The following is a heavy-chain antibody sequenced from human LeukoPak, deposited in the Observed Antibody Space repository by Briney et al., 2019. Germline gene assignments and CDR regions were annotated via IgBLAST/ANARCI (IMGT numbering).Heavy chain of an antibody. V-gene: IGHV3-23*01. CDR3: AKGSGWFGELPYAFDI. CDR2: ISGSGGNT. CDR1: GFTFSSYT. D-gene: IGHD3-10*01. Sequence: GGSLRLSCAASGFTFSSYTMNWVRQAPGKGLEWVSAISGSGGNTYYADSVKGRFTISRDKSKNTLYLQMNSLRAEDTAVCYCAKGSGWFGELPYAFDIWGQGTMVTVSS. J-gene: IGHJ3*02.